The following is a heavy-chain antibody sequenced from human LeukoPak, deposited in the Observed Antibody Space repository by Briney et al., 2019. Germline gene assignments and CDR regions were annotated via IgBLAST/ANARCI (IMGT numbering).Heavy chain of an antibody. J-gene: IGHJ4*02. V-gene: IGHV1-18*01. CDR2: ISAYNGNT. D-gene: IGHD2-15*01. CDR1: GYTFTSYG. Sequence: ASVKVSCKASGYTFTSYGISWVRQAPGQGLEWMGWISAYNGNTNDAQKLQGRVTITTDESTSTAYMELSSLRAEDTAVYYCAVGGIVVVVAATNYWGQGTLVTVSS. CDR3: AVGGIVVVVAATNY.